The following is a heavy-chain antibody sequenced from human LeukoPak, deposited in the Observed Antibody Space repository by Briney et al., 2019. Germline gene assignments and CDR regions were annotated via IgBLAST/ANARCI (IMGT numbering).Heavy chain of an antibody. V-gene: IGHV3-23*01. D-gene: IGHD4-23*01. Sequence: PGGSLRLSCAASRFTFSTYTMTWARQAPGKGLEWVSAISGSGGSTYYADSVKGRFTISRDNSKKTLYLQMNSLRVEDTAVYYCAKGAVENDYYYYGMDVWGQGTTVTVSS. CDR1: RFTFSTYT. J-gene: IGHJ6*02. CDR3: AKGAVENDYYYYGMDV. CDR2: ISGSGGST.